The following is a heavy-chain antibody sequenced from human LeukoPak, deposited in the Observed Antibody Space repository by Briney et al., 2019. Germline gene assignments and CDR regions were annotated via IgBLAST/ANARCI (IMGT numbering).Heavy chain of an antibody. J-gene: IGHJ4*02. CDR2: ISASGGDT. D-gene: IGHD2-21*02. Sequence: GGSLRLSRAASVFTFINYAMIGVRQAPGRGLEGVSSISASGGDTYYLDSVTGRFTISRDNSKNTLYLQMNSLKAEDTAIYYCTKDPHAVATPRVYWGQGILVTVSS. CDR1: VFTFINYA. V-gene: IGHV3-23*01. CDR3: TKDPHAVATPRVY.